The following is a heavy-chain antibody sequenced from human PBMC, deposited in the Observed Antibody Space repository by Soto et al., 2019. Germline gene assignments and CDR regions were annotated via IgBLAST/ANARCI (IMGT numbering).Heavy chain of an antibody. CDR3: ARRGYYRVGDRFHHYGLDV. D-gene: IGHD3-3*01. CDR1: GGSIGKYY. CDR2: IYNSGSA. Sequence: SETLSLTCTVSGGSIGKYYWSWIRQPPGKGLEWIGQIYNSGSANYSPSLKSRVTISVDTPKNQFSLKLSSVTAADTAVYYCARRGYYRVGDRFHHYGLDVWGQGTTVTVSS. J-gene: IGHJ6*02. V-gene: IGHV4-59*01.